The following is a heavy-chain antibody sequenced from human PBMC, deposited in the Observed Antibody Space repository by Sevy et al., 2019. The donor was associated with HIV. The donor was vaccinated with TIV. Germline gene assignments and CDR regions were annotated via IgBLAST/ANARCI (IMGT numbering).Heavy chain of an antibody. CDR1: GFSFSWYW. D-gene: IGHD2-21*01. CDR3: ARDLGVVVIDDAFDI. V-gene: IGHV3-7*01. Sequence: GGSLRLSCAASGFSFSWYWMSWVRQTPEKGLEWVANIKQDGSEKYYVDSVKGRFTISRDNAKNSLYLQMNSLRAEDTAVYYCARDLGVVVIDDAFDIWGQGTMVTVSS. J-gene: IGHJ3*02. CDR2: IKQDGSEK.